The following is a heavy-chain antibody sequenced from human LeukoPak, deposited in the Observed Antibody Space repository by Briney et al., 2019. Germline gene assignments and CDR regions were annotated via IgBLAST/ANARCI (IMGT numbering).Heavy chain of an antibody. D-gene: IGHD1-26*01. CDR2: IYYSGRV. Sequence: SDTLSLTCAVSGDSITSSDWWAGIRQPPGKGLEWLGNIYYSGRVYHNPSLQTRVTMSVDSSKNQFSLRLGSVTAVDTAVYFCVKTRSGTDYGDSFDIWGQGILVTVSS. V-gene: IGHV4-28*05. CDR1: GDSITSSDW. J-gene: IGHJ3*02. CDR3: VKTRSGTDYGDSFDI.